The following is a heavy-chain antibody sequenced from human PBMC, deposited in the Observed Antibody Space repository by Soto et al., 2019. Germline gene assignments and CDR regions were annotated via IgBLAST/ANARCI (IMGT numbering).Heavy chain of an antibody. CDR2: ISGSGGST. CDR1: GFTFSSYA. CDR3: AKDQDIVVVVAATDLNFFDY. J-gene: IGHJ4*02. Sequence: PGGSLRLSCAASGFTFSSYAMSWVRQAPGKGLEWVSAISGSGGSTYYADSVKGRLTIPRDNSKNTLYLQMNSLRAEDTAVYYCAKDQDIVVVVAATDLNFFDYWGQGTLVTVSS. V-gene: IGHV3-23*01. D-gene: IGHD2-15*01.